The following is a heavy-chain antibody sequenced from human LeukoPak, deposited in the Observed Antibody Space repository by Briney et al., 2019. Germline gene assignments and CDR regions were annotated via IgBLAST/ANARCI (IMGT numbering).Heavy chain of an antibody. J-gene: IGHJ4*02. CDR2: IHTTGGT. CDR3: ARRCTSSWCFDY. Sequence: SETLSLTCTVPGGSISNYYWSWMRQPAGKGLEWIGRIHTTGGTNYNPSLKSRVTMSVDTSKNQFSLKLSSVTAADTAVYYCARRCTSSWCFDYWGQGTLVSVSS. V-gene: IGHV4-4*07. CDR1: GGSISNYY. D-gene: IGHD6-13*01.